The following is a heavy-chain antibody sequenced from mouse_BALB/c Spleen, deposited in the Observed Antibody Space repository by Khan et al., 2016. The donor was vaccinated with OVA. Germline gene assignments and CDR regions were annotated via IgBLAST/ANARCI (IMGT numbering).Heavy chain of an antibody. D-gene: IGHD2-4*01. CDR3: ATRGYDYGRGALFAY. J-gene: IGHJ3*01. Sequence: QVQLKESGPGLVQPSQSLSITCTVSGFSLNNYSVHWVRQSPGKGLEWLGVIWSAGSTDYNAAFISRLTISKDNSRSQVFFKMNSLQPNDTAIYXEATRGYDYGRGALFAYWGQGTLVTVSA. CDR1: GFSLNNYS. CDR2: IWSAGST. V-gene: IGHV2-2*02.